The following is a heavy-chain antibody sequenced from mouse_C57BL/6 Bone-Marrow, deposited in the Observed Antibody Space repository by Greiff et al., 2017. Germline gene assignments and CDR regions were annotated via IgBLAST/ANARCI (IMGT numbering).Heavy chain of an antibody. V-gene: IGHV5-9-1*02. CDR2: ISSGGDYI. Sequence: EVKLVESGEGLVKPGGSLKLSCAASGFTFSSYAMSWVRQTPEKRLEWVVYISSGGDYIYYADTVKGRFTISRDNARNTLYLQMSSLKSEDTAMYYCTRVYYYGSSYYFDTWGQGTTLTDS. CDR1: GFTFSSYA. D-gene: IGHD1-1*01. J-gene: IGHJ2*01. CDR3: TRVYYYGSSYYFDT.